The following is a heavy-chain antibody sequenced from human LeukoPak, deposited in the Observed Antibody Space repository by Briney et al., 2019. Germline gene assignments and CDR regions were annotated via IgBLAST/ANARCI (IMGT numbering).Heavy chain of an antibody. D-gene: IGHD6-13*01. CDR2: INPNSGGT. CDR1: GYTFTGYY. J-gene: IGHJ6*03. CDR3: ARVLDSSSWDTGVGSEGYYYYMDV. V-gene: IGHV1-2*02. Sequence: ASVKVSCKASGYTFTGYYMHWVRQAPGQGLEWMGWINPNSGGTNYAQKFQGRVTMTRDTSISTAYMELSRLRSDDTAVYYCARVLDSSSWDTGVGSEGYYYYMDVWGKGTTVTVSS.